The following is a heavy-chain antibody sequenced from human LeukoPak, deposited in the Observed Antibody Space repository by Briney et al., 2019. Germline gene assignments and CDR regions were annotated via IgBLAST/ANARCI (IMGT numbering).Heavy chain of an antibody. CDR1: GFTFSSYA. CDR3: AREGAVAGTFDY. J-gene: IGHJ4*02. CDR2: ISYDGSNK. D-gene: IGHD6-19*01. V-gene: IGHV3-30-3*01. Sequence: GRSLRLCCAASGFTFSSYAMHWGRQAPGKGLEWVAVISYDGSNKYYADSVKGRFTISRDNSKSTLYLQMNSLRAEDTAVYYCAREGAVAGTFDYWGQGTLVTVSS.